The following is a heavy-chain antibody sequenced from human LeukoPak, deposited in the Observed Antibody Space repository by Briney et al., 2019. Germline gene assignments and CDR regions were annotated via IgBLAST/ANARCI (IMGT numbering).Heavy chain of an antibody. V-gene: IGHV1-69*13. CDR1: GGTFSSYA. CDR3: ARGGYSSTQLEEYDY. D-gene: IGHD6-13*01. J-gene: IGHJ4*02. CDR2: IIPIFGTA. Sequence: ASVKVSCKASGGTFSSYAISWVRQAPGQGLEWMGGIIPIFGTANYAQKFQGRVTITADESTSTAHMELSSLRSEDTAVYYCARGGYSSTQLEEYDYWGQGTLVTVSS.